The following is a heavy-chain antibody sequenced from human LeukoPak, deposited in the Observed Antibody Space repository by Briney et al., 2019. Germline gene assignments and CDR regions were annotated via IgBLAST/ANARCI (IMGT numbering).Heavy chain of an antibody. CDR3: ARAAISSGSYSFYDY. J-gene: IGHJ4*02. Sequence: SETLSLTCTVSGGSISSHYWSWIRQPPGKGLEWIGYIYYSGSTNYNPSLKSRVTISVDTSKNQFSLKLSSVTAADTAVYYCARAAISSGSYSFYDYWGQGTLVTVSS. V-gene: IGHV4-59*11. CDR2: IYYSGST. D-gene: IGHD1-26*01. CDR1: GGSISSHY.